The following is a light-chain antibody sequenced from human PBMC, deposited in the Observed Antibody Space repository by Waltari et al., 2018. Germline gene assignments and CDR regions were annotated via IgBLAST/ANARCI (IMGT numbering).Light chain of an antibody. Sequence: QSVLTQPPSVSGAPGQRVTISCTGSSSNIGAGYDVHWYQQFPGTAPRLLIRANNNRPSGVPDRFSGSASGASASLAVPGLQAEEEADYFRQSFDSSLSSHVFGTGTKVTVL. V-gene: IGLV1-40*01. CDR3: QSFDSSLSSHV. CDR1: SSNIGAGYD. CDR2: ANN. J-gene: IGLJ1*01.